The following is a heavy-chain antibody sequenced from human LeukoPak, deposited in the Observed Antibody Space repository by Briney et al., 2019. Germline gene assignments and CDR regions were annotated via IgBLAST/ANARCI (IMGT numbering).Heavy chain of an antibody. J-gene: IGHJ3*01. D-gene: IGHD1-26*01. CDR2: MYNSGST. Sequence: SETLSLTCTVSGGSLSTYYWSGLRQPPGKGREWIGYMYNSGSTNYNPSLKSRVTISIDTSKNQVSLRLSSVTAADTAVYYCARQGSGGRSFDVWGQGTMVTVSS. CDR3: ARQGSGGRSFDV. V-gene: IGHV4-59*08. CDR1: GGSLSTYY.